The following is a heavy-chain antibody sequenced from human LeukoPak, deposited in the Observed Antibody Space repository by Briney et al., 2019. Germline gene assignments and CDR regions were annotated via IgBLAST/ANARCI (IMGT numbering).Heavy chain of an antibody. CDR3: ARRPIGGALDY. J-gene: IGHJ4*02. CDR1: GFSLSDYY. Sequence: GGSLRLSCAVSGFSLSDYYMNWIRQAPGKGLEWVSYISSSGSTIYYADSVKGRFTISRDNAKNSLYLQMNSLRAEDTAVYYCARRPIGGALDYWGQGTLVTVSS. D-gene: IGHD3-16*01. CDR2: ISSSGSTI. V-gene: IGHV3-11*01.